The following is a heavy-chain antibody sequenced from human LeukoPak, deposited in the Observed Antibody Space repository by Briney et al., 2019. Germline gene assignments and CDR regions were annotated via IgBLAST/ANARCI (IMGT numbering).Heavy chain of an antibody. V-gene: IGHV1-18*01. CDR2: ISAYNGNT. D-gene: IGHD3-22*01. J-gene: IGHJ4*02. CDR3: AREGSETWYYYGSSGYYSFDY. Sequence: ASVKVSCKASGYTFTSYGISWVRQAPGQGLEWMGWISAYNGNTNYAQKLQGRVTMTTDTSTSTAYMELRSLRSDDTAVYYCAREGSETWYYYGSSGYYSFDYWGQGTLVTVSS. CDR1: GYTFTSYG.